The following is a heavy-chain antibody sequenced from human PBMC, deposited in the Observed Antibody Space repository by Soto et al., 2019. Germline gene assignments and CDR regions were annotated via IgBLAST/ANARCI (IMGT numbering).Heavy chain of an antibody. Sequence: ASVKVSCKASGYTFTSYYMHWVRQAPGQGLEWMGMINPSCGTANYAQKFQGRVTITADESTSTAYMELSSLRSEDTAVYYCARDRQAPTYYYDSSGYQDAFDIWGQGTMVTVSS. D-gene: IGHD3-22*01. CDR1: GYTFTSYY. J-gene: IGHJ3*02. V-gene: IGHV1-46*01. CDR3: ARDRQAPTYYYDSSGYQDAFDI. CDR2: INPSCGTA.